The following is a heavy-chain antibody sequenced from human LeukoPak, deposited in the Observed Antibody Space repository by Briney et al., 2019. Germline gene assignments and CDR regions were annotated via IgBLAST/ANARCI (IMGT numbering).Heavy chain of an antibody. D-gene: IGHD2-2*01. J-gene: IGHJ4*02. CDR3: ARDLGLTCISTSCPPDY. CDR1: GYTFTSYA. Sequence: ASVKVSCKASGYTFTSYAMHWVRQAPGQRLEWMGWINAGNGNTKYSQKFQGRVTITRVTSASTAYMELSSLRSEDTAVYYCARDLGLTCISTSCPPDYWGQGTLVTVSS. V-gene: IGHV1-3*01. CDR2: INAGNGNT.